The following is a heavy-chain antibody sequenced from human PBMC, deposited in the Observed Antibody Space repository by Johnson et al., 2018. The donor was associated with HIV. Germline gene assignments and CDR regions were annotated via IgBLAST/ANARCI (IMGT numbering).Heavy chain of an antibody. CDR2: IFSGGTT. V-gene: IGHV3-66*01. D-gene: IGHD5-24*01. CDR1: GFTVSSNY. J-gene: IGHJ3*02. Sequence: VHLLESGGGLVQPGGSLRLSCAASGFTVSSNYMSWVRQAPGKGLDWVSVIFSGGTTYYADSVNGRFTISRDNSKNTLYLQMNSLRAEDTALYYCARACRDGYTCDAFDIWGQGTMVTVSS. CDR3: ARACRDGYTCDAFDI.